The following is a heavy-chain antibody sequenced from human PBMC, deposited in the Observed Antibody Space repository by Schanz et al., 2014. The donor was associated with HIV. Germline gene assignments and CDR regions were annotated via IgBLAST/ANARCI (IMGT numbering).Heavy chain of an antibody. CDR3: VKSSGWLYEHFES. CDR1: GFIFNNYA. D-gene: IGHD2-2*02. Sequence: EVQLLDSGGGLVQPGGSLRLSCAASGFIFNNYAMNWVRQAPGKGLELVSGITDNGADTYYADSVKGRFSISRDNSKNTLYVQMNSLRTEDTAVYYCVKSSGWLYEHFESWGQGTVVTVSS. J-gene: IGHJ4*02. CDR2: ITDNGADT. V-gene: IGHV3-23*01.